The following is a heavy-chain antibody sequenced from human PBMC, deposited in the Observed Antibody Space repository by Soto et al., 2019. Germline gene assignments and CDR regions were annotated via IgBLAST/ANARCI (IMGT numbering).Heavy chain of an antibody. D-gene: IGHD2-2*02. CDR3: ARESPIVVVPAAIGRPLKTDY. J-gene: IGHJ4*02. V-gene: IGHV3-7*01. CDR2: IKQDGSEK. Sequence: GGSLRLSCAASGFTFSSYWMSWVRQAPGKGLEWVANIKQDGSEKYYVDSVKGRFTISRDNAKNSLYLQMNSLRAEDTAVYYCARESPIVVVPAAIGRPLKTDYWGQGTLVTVSS. CDR1: GFTFSSYW.